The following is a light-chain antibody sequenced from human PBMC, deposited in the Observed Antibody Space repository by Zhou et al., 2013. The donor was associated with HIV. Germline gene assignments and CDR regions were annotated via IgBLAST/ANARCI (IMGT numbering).Light chain of an antibody. CDR3: GTWDSSLSGVV. V-gene: IGLV1-51*02. Sequence: QSVLTQPPSVSAAPGQKVTISCSGSGSNIGNNYVSWYQQLPGTAPKLLIYENNKRPSGIPDRFSGSKSGTSATLGITGLQTGDEADYYCGTWDSSLSGVVFGGGTKLTVL. CDR1: GSNIGNNY. J-gene: IGLJ2*01. CDR2: ENN.